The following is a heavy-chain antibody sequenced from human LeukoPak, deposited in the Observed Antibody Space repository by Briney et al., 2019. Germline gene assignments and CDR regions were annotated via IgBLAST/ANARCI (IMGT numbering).Heavy chain of an antibody. CDR3: ARAGYVVLVAAQFDY. CDR1: GGSISSSSYY. Sequence: SETLSLTCTVSGGSISSSSYYWGWIRQPPGKGLEWIGSIYYSGSTYYNPPLKSRVTISVDTSKNQFSLKLRSVTAADTAVYYCARAGYVVLVAAQFDYWGQGTLVTVSS. CDR2: IYYSGST. J-gene: IGHJ4*02. D-gene: IGHD2-15*01. V-gene: IGHV4-39*01.